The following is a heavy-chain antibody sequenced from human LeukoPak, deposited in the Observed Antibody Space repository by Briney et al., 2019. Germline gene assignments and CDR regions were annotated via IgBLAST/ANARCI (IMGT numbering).Heavy chain of an antibody. CDR2: ISWNSGSI. V-gene: IGHV3-9*01. CDR1: GFTFDDYA. CDR3: AKNDFDY. J-gene: IGHJ4*02. Sequence: GRSLRLSCAASGFTFDDYAMHWVRQAPGKGLEWVSGISWNSGSIGYADSVKGRFTISRDNAKNSLYLQMNSLRAEDTAVYYCAKNDFDYWGQGTLVTVSS.